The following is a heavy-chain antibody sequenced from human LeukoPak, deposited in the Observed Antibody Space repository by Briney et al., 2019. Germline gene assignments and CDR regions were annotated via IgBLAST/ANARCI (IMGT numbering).Heavy chain of an antibody. V-gene: IGHV3-23*01. CDR2: ISGSDTTT. D-gene: IGHD2-15*01. CDR1: GFTFSNDW. Sequence: GGSLRLSCAASGFTFSNDWMNWVRQAPGKGLEWVSTISGSDTTTYYADSVKGRFTISRDNSKNTLYLHMNSLRPEDTAVYYCAKDRAAKGTYYSDYWGQGTLVTVSS. CDR3: AKDRAAKGTYYSDY. J-gene: IGHJ4*02.